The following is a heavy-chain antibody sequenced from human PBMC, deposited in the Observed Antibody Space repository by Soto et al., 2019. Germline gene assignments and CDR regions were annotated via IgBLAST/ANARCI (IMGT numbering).Heavy chain of an antibody. D-gene: IGHD4-17*01. V-gene: IGHV2-5*02. CDR1: GCSLTTRGVC. CDR2: IYWDDAK. J-gene: IGHJ5*02. Sequence: QITLKEYGPTLVKPTQTLTLTCTFSGCSLTTRGVCVCWIRKPPGKPLECLALIYWDDAKRYSPSLQSRLSITKDTCKNQVVMTMTNVDPVDTDTYDCSHIPKYHQYGWLDPWGQGTLVSVSS. CDR3: SHIPKYHQYGWLDP.